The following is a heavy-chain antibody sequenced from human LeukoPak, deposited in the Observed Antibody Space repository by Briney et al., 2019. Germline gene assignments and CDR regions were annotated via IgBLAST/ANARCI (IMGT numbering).Heavy chain of an antibody. CDR2: ISYDGSNK. D-gene: IGHD3-10*01. J-gene: IGHJ5*02. CDR3: AKDRQGT. V-gene: IGHV3-30*18. Sequence: PGRSLRLSCAASGFLFSSYGMHWVRQAPGKGLEWVAFISYDGSNKYYADSVKGRFTISRDNSKNTLYLQMNSLRAEDTAVYYCAKDRQGTWGQGTLVTVSS. CDR1: GFLFSSYG.